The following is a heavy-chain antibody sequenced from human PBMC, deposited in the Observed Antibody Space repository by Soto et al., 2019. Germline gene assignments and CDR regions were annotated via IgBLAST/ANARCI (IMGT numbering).Heavy chain of an antibody. Sequence: TSETLSLTCSASGGSITSSSHFWGWVRQPPGKGLEWIGTIYFTGNTYYTPSLKSRLTMSIDTSKNEFSLRLNSVTAADTAVYYCAGQTFTIAAASYGRSNWFDPWGLGTLVTVSS. CDR2: IYFTGNT. J-gene: IGHJ5*02. D-gene: IGHD6-25*01. CDR1: GGSITSSSHF. CDR3: AGQTFTIAAASYGRSNWFDP. V-gene: IGHV4-39*01.